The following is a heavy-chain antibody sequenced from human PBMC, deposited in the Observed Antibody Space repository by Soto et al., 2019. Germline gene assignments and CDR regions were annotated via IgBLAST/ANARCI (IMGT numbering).Heavy chain of an antibody. V-gene: IGHV4-59*08. CDR3: ASSPFLGPEFDP. Sequence: PSETLSLTCTVSGVSISSYYWIWIRQPPGKGLRRIGYIYYSGSTNHNPSLKSRVTISGDTSKNQFSLKLSSVAAVVTAVYYCASSPFLGPEFDPWGQGTLVTVSS. CDR1: GVSISSYY. CDR2: IYYSGST. J-gene: IGHJ5*02. D-gene: IGHD3-3*02.